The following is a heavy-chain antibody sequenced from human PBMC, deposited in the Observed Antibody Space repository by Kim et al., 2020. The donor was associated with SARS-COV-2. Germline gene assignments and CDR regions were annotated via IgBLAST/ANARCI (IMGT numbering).Heavy chain of an antibody. V-gene: IGHV4-34*01. CDR1: GGSFSGYY. CDR2: INHSGST. J-gene: IGHJ4*02. Sequence: SETLSLTCAVYGGSFSGYYWSWIRQPPGKGLEWIGEINHSGSTNYNPSLKSRVTISVDTSKNQFSLKLSSVTAADTAVYYCARGRENYYGSGPFDYWGQG. CDR3: ARGRENYYGSGPFDY. D-gene: IGHD3-10*01.